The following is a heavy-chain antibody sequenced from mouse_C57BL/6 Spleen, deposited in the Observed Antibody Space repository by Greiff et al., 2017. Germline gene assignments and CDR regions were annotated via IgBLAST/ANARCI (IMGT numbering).Heavy chain of an antibody. CDR3: AREGRYYYGSSPYWYFDV. CDR1: GFTFSDYY. CDR2: INYDGSST. V-gene: IGHV5-16*01. D-gene: IGHD1-1*01. J-gene: IGHJ1*03. Sequence: EVQRVESEGGLVQPGSSMKLSCTASGFTFSDYYMAWVRQVPEKGLEWVANINYDGSSTYYLDSLKSRFIISRDNAKNILYRQMSSLKSEDTATYYCAREGRYYYGSSPYWYFDVWGTGTTVTVSS.